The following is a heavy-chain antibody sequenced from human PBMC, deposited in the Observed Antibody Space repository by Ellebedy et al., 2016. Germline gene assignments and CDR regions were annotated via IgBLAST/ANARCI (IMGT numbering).Heavy chain of an antibody. D-gene: IGHD7-27*01. Sequence: SETLSLXCTVSGGSVSSGSYYWSWIRQPPGKGLEWIGYIYNSGTANYSPSLKSRVTISLQMSKNQFSLRLTSVTAADSAVYYCARSRDHNWGVDSWGQGTLVTVSS. J-gene: IGHJ4*02. CDR3: ARSRDHNWGVDS. CDR2: IYNSGTA. V-gene: IGHV4-61*01. CDR1: GGSVSSGSYY.